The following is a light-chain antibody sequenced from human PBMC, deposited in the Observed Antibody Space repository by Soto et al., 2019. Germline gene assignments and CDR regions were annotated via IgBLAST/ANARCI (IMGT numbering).Light chain of an antibody. Sequence: QSALTQPPSASGSPGQSVTISCNGTSSDVGGYNFVSWYQQHPGKAPKLMIYEVSERPSGVPDRFSGSKSGNTASLTVSGLQAEDEVDYYCSSYAGSNIVVFGGGTKLTVL. CDR3: SSYAGSNIVV. J-gene: IGLJ2*01. CDR2: EVS. V-gene: IGLV2-8*01. CDR1: SSDVGGYNF.